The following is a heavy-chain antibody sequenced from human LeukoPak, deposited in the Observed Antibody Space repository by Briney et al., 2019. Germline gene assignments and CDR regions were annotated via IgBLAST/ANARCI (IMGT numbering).Heavy chain of an antibody. CDR2: ISSSGSTI. D-gene: IGHD1-26*01. CDR1: GFTFSDYY. V-gene: IGHV3-11*04. Sequence: PGGSLRLSCAASGFTFSDYYMSWIRQAPGKGLEWVSYISSSGSTIYYADSVKGRFTISRDNAKNSLYLQMNSLRAEDTAVYYCARVPGSYYYYYMDVWGKGTTVTVSS. J-gene: IGHJ6*03. CDR3: ARVPGSYYYYYMDV.